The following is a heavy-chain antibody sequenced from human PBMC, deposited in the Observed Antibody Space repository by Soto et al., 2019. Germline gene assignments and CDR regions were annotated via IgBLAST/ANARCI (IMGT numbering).Heavy chain of an antibody. D-gene: IGHD1-26*01. Sequence: EVSLRLSCGCSGFTLRTYTMAWVRQAPRKELEWVSSIKGRSNYKYYTDTVKGRFTISRDNAKNSLYLQMNRLRAEDSAVYYCAREDGIVGGTSAVDYWGLGTLVTVSS. CDR1: GFTLRTYT. V-gene: IGHV3-21*01. CDR2: IKGRSNYK. J-gene: IGHJ4*02. CDR3: AREDGIVGGTSAVDY.